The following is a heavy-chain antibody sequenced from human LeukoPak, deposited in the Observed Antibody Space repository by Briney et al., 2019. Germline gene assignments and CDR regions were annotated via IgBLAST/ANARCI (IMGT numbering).Heavy chain of an antibody. CDR2: TCSSDSTA. V-gene: IGHV3-48*03. CDR3: ARDQQRKKYCYVSSGSSAY. CDR1: GFIFSNFE. D-gene: IGHD3-22*01. Sequence: GGSLSLSCAASGFIFSNFEMNWVRPAQGKGLVWVAFTCSSDSTAYYEDSVKGRFVISKDHAKNSLDLEMDSLKAEDTAVYCCARDQQRKKYCYVSSGSSAYWGQGTLVTVSS. J-gene: IGHJ4*02.